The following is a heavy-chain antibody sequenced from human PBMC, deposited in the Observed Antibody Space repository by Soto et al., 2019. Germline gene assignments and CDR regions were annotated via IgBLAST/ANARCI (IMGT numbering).Heavy chain of an antibody. CDR2: ISSSSSTI. Sequence: EVQLVESGGGLVQPGGSLRLSCAASGFTFSSYSMNWVRQAPGKGLEWVSYISSSSSTIYYADSVQGRFTISRDNAKNSLYLQMNSLRDEDTAVYYCARDLYSGSYYGWFDPWGQGTLVTVSS. D-gene: IGHD1-26*01. CDR3: ARDLYSGSYYGWFDP. V-gene: IGHV3-48*02. J-gene: IGHJ5*02. CDR1: GFTFSSYS.